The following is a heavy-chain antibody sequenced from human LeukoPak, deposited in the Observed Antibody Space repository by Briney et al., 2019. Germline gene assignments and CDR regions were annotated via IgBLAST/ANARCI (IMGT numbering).Heavy chain of an antibody. D-gene: IGHD3-3*01. CDR1: GGSISSSSYY. Sequence: SETLSLTCTVSGGSISSSSYYWGWIRQPPGKGLEWIGSIYYSGSTYYNPSLKSRVTISVDTSKNQFSLKLSSVTAADTAVYYCARVGDVLRFLEWLLPVDYWGQGTLVTVSS. CDR3: ARVGDVLRFLEWLLPVDY. CDR2: IYYSGST. J-gene: IGHJ4*02. V-gene: IGHV4-39*01.